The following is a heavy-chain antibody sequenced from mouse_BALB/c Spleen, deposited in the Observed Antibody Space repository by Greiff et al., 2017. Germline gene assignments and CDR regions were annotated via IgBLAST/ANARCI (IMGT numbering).Heavy chain of an antibody. CDR1: GFNIKDYY. CDR3: ARWGYYGYGY. D-gene: IGHD1-2*01. V-gene: IGHV14-1*02. J-gene: IGHJ2*01. CDR2: IDPENGNT. Sequence: VQLQQSGAELVRSGASVKLSCTASGFNIKDYYMHWVKQRPEQGLEWIGWIDPENGNTIYDPKFQGKASITADTSSNTAYLQLSSLTSEDTAVYYCARWGYYGYGYWGQGTTLTVSS.